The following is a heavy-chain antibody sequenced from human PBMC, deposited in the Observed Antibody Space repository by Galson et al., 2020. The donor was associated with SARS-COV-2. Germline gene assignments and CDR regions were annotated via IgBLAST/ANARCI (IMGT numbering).Heavy chain of an antibody. J-gene: IGHJ4*02. D-gene: IGHD5-18*01. CDR2: ISHDGKER. V-gene: IGHV3-30*03. CDR3: AREAFPQGADTARVKLFGMSVKTKKGCDY. Sequence: GGSLRLSCAASGFSFSSYDMHWVRQAPGKGLEWVADISHDGKERLYSDSVKGRYTVSRDNSKNALYLQLDSLRPADTAVYYWAREAFPQGADTARVKLFGMSVKTKKGCDYWGRGTLVIVSS. CDR1: GFSFSSYD.